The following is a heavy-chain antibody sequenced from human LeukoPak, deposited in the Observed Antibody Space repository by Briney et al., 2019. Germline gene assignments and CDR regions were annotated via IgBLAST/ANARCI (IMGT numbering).Heavy chain of an antibody. Sequence: SETLSLTCTVSGGTISSSSFFWAWIRQPPGKGLEWIGTVSYSGTTYYSPSLKSRVTISVDTSKNQFSLRLTSVTAADTALYYCAKLTCSSTFCPLDYWGQGTLVTVSS. V-gene: IGHV4-39*01. CDR1: GGTISSSSFF. D-gene: IGHD2-2*01. CDR2: VSYSGTT. J-gene: IGHJ4*02. CDR3: AKLTCSSTFCPLDY.